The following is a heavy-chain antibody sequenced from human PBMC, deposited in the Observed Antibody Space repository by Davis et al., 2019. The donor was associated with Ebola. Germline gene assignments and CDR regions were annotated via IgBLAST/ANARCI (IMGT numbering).Heavy chain of an antibody. Sequence: ASVKVSCKASGGTFSSYAISWVRQAPGQGLEWMGIINPSGGSTSYAQKFQGRVTMTRDTSISTAYMELSRLRSDDTAVYYCAREKYYDILTGPRGYWGQGTLVTVSS. V-gene: IGHV1-46*01. D-gene: IGHD3-9*01. J-gene: IGHJ4*02. CDR2: INPSGGST. CDR3: AREKYYDILTGPRGY. CDR1: GGTFSSYA.